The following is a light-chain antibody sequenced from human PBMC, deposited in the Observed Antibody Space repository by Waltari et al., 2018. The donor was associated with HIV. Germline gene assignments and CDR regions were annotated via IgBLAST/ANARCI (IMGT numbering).Light chain of an antibody. V-gene: IGLV2-11*01. CDR1: TDDLGAYNY. CDR3: CSYVGNSIWV. CDR2: DFT. Sequence: QSALTQPRSVSGSPGPSVTISCTGTTDDLGAYNYVSWYQHHPGHAPKLSIFDFTKRPSGVPDRCSGSKSDNTAALTISGLQGEDEADYYCCSYVGNSIWVFGGGTKLTVL. J-gene: IGLJ3*02.